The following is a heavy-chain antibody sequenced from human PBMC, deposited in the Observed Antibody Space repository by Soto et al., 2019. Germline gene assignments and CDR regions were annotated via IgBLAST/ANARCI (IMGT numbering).Heavy chain of an antibody. D-gene: IGHD4-17*01. CDR1: GYTFSNYG. Sequence: ASVKVSCKTSGYTFSNYGITWVRQAPGQPLEWLGWISLYSDGTNYAQKFQGRVSITRDSSASTAYMDLSSLRSEDTGVYYCATSRDYDGNSAFDYWGQGTLVTVSS. J-gene: IGHJ4*02. V-gene: IGHV1-18*01. CDR3: ATSRDYDGNSAFDY. CDR2: ISLYSDGT.